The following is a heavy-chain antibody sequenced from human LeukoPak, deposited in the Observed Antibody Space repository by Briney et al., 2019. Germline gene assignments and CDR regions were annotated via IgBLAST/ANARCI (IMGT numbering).Heavy chain of an antibody. J-gene: IGHJ5*02. D-gene: IGHD6-19*01. Sequence: GGSLRLSCEASGFPFDDYAMHWVRQPPGKGLEWLSLITGNGVNTYYADSVKGRFTISRDNSKNSLFVYLQMNSLRTEDTAFYYCARDPAYSTGWYMGSWGQGTMVTVSS. V-gene: IGHV3-43*02. CDR3: ARDPAYSTGWYMGS. CDR2: ITGNGVNT. CDR1: GFPFDDYA.